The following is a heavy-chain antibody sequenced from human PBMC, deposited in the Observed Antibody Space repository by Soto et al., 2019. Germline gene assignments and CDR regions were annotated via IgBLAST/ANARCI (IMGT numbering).Heavy chain of an antibody. V-gene: IGHV1-24*01. Sequence: GASVMLSCEVSGYTLAELSMHWVRQAPGKGLEWMGGFDPEDGETIYAQKFQGRVTMTEDTSTDTAYMELSSLSSVDTAVYYCAPDLPSLGSPYLVYWG. CDR3: APDLPSLGSPYLVY. CDR2: FDPEDGET. CDR1: GYTLAELS. D-gene: IGHD3-16*01. J-gene: IGHJ4*01.